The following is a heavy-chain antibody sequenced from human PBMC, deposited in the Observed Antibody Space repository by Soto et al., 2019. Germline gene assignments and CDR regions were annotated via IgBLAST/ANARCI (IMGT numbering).Heavy chain of an antibody. D-gene: IGHD1-26*01. Sequence: QVQLVQSGAEVKKPGASVKVSCKASGYTFTTSGMHWVRQAPGQSLEWIGWINAGNGNTRYSPRFQGRVTITRDTSASTAYMELSSLMSEDTAVYYCARDLWEHLFDYWGQGTLVTISS. V-gene: IGHV1-3*01. J-gene: IGHJ4*02. CDR3: ARDLWEHLFDY. CDR2: INAGNGNT. CDR1: GYTFTTSG.